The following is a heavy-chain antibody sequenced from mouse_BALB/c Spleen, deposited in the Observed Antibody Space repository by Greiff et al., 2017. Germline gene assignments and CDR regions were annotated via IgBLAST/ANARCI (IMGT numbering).Heavy chain of an antibody. CDR1: GYSITSGYY. J-gene: IGHJ4*01. D-gene: IGHD2-12*01. Sequence: EVKLVESGPGLVKPSQSLSLTCSVTGYSITSGYYWNWIRQFPGNKLEWMGYISYDGSNNYNPSLKNRISITRDTSKNQFFLKLNSVTTEDTATYYCARESYDDAMDYWGQGTSVTVSS. V-gene: IGHV3-6*02. CDR3: ARESYDDAMDY. CDR2: ISYDGSN.